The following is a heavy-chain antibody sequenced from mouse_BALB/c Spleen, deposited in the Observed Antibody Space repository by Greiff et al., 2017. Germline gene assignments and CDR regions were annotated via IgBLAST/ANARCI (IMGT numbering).Heavy chain of an antibody. CDR3: ARLGIYYYGSSYMDY. CDR2: ISSGGST. CDR1: GFTFSSYA. V-gene: IGHV5-6-5*01. D-gene: IGHD1-1*01. Sequence: EVKLVESGGGLVKPGGSLKLSCAASGFTFSSYAMSWVRQTPEKRLEWVASISSGGSTYYPDSVKGRFTISRDNARNILYLQMSSLRSEDTAMYYCARLGIYYYGSSYMDYWGQGTSVTVSS. J-gene: IGHJ4*01.